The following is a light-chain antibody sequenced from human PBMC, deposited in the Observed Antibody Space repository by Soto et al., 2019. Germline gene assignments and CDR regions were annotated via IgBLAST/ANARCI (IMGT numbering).Light chain of an antibody. J-gene: IGKJ1*01. V-gene: IGKV1-5*01. CDR3: QQYNHYWT. CDR2: DAS. Sequence: DIQMTQYPSTLSSSVGDRVTITCRASQSISSWLAWYQQKPGKAPKVLIYDASSLESGVPSRFSGSGSGTEFSLTISSLQPDDFATYYCQQYNHYWTFGQGTMV. CDR1: QSISSW.